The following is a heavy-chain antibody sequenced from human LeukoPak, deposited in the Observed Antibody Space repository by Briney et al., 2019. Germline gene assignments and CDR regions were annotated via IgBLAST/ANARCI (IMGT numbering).Heavy chain of an antibody. CDR3: ARSPQYCSSTSCYGNYYYMDV. Sequence: GASVKVSCKASGGTFSSYAISWVRQAPGQGLEWMGGIIPIFGTANYAQKFQGRVTITADKSTSTAYTELSSLRSEDTAVYYCARSPQYCSSTSCYGNYYYMDVWGKGTTVTVSS. CDR2: IIPIFGTA. V-gene: IGHV1-69*06. D-gene: IGHD2-2*01. CDR1: GGTFSSYA. J-gene: IGHJ6*03.